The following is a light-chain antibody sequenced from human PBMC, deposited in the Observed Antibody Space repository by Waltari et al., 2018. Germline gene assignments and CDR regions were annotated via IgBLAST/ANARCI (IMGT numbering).Light chain of an antibody. V-gene: IGKV1-39*01. CDR3: QQSDTIFART. CDR2: AAS. J-gene: IGKJ4*01. Sequence: DIQMTQSPSSLSASVGDRVTITCRASQNINIFLSWYQQRPGRAPRLLIYAASSLHSGVPSRFSGSGSGTDFTLTIASLQPEDFATYYCQQSDTIFARTFGGGTKVEI. CDR1: QNINIF.